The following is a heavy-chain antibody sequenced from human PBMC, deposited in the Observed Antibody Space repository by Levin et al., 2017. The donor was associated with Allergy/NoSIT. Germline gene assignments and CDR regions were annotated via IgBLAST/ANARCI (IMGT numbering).Heavy chain of an antibody. CDR2: GYYTGST. D-gene: IGHD3-3*01. V-gene: IGHV4-39*07. J-gene: IGHJ4*02. Sequence: GSLRLSCTVSGGSISSSSHYWGWIRQPPGKGLQWIGSGYYTGSTYYNPSLKSRLTISVDTSKNQFSLTLSSVTAADTAVYYCARINDFWSGDGKIAYWGQGTLVTVSS. CDR1: GGSISSSSHY. CDR3: ARINDFWSGDGKIAY.